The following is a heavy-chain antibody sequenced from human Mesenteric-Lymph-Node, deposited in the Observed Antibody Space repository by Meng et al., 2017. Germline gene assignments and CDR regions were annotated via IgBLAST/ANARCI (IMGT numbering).Heavy chain of an antibody. CDR3: ATQESRDGHNPY. J-gene: IGHJ4*02. CDR2: MYHSGTT. D-gene: IGHD5-24*01. CDR1: GGSVSSSYW. Sequence: QLQEVGPGLVKPSGTLSLTCVVSGGSVSSSYWWTWVRQSPGKGLEWIGEMYHSGTTNYNPSLKSRVTISMGKSNNQLSLKLNSVTAADTAVYYCATQESRDGHNPYWGQGTLVTVSS. V-gene: IGHV4-4*02.